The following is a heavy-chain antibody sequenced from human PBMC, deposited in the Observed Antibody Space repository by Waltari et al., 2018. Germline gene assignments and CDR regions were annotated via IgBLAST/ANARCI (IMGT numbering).Heavy chain of an antibody. D-gene: IGHD6-19*01. CDR3: ARGHSTGWYLSH. V-gene: IGHV4-59*01. J-gene: IGHJ1*01. CDR2: IYHSGTT. Sequence: QVQLMESGPGLVRPSETLSLTCNVSGGSITSDYWSWVRQPPGEGLEWVGYIYHSGTTNYNPSLRSRVSISVDTSKTQFSLKLNYVTAADTAVYYCARGHSTGWYLSHWGRGALVTVSS. CDR1: GGSITSDY.